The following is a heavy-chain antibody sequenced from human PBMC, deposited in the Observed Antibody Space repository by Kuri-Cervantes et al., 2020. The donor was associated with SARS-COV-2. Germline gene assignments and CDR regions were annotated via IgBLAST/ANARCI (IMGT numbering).Heavy chain of an antibody. CDR2: IKSKTNGGTT. CDR3: TTMYYDFWSGYYSWYFDL. Sequence: GESLKISCAASGFTFSNAWTSWVRQAPGKGLEWVGRIKSKTNGGTTDYAAPVKGRFTISRDDSKNTLYLQMNSLKTEDIAVYYCTTMYYDFWSGYYSWYFDLWGRGTLVTVSS. J-gene: IGHJ2*01. V-gene: IGHV3-15*01. D-gene: IGHD3-3*01. CDR1: GFTFSNAW.